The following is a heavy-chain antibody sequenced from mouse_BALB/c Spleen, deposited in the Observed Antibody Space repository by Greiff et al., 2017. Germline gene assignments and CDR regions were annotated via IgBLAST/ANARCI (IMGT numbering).Heavy chain of an antibody. CDR1: GYTFTSYW. J-gene: IGHJ2*01. CDR3: ARKEAGDY. CDR2: IYPGDGDT. Sequence: VQLQQSGAELARPGASVKLSCKASGYTFTSYWMQWVKQRPGQGLEWIGAIYPGDGDTRYTQKFKGKATLTADKSSSTAYMQLSSLASEDSAVYYCARKEAGDYWGQGTTLTVSS. V-gene: IGHV1-87*01.